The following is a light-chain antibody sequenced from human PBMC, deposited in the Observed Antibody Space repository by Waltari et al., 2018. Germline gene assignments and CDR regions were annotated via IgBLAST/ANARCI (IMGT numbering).Light chain of an antibody. Sequence: QSVLTPPPSLSGAPGQRFTISCPGSSSNIAAGYDVPWYQQLPGTAPKLLIYGNSNRPSGVPDRFSGSKSGTSASLAITGLQAEDEADYYCQSYDSSLSGLWVFGGGTKVTVL. CDR3: QSYDSSLSGLWV. CDR1: SSNIAAGYD. V-gene: IGLV1-40*01. J-gene: IGLJ3*02. CDR2: GNS.